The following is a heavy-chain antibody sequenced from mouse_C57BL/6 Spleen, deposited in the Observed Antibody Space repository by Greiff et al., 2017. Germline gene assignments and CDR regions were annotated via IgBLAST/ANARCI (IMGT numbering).Heavy chain of an antibody. V-gene: IGHV1-76*01. Sequence: VQLVESGAELVRPGASVKLSCKASGYTFTDYYINWVKQRPGQGLEWIARIYPGSGNTYYNEKFKGKATLTAEKSSSTAYMQLSSLTSEDSAVYFCAREGDYGSLDYWGQGTTLTVSS. CDR2: IYPGSGNT. CDR1: GYTFTDYY. CDR3: AREGDYGSLDY. J-gene: IGHJ2*01. D-gene: IGHD1-1*01.